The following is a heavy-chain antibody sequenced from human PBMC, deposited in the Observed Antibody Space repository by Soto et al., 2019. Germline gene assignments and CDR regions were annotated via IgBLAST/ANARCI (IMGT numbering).Heavy chain of an antibody. Sequence: VKVSCKASGYTFTYYHVHWVRQAPGQGLEWMGIINPNGGDTTYAQKFQGRVTMTRDTSTSTVYMEVSSLRSEDTALYYCARVPYSYGLFFYLDYWGQGTPVTVSS. D-gene: IGHD5-18*01. CDR3: ARVPYSYGLFFYLDY. V-gene: IGHV1-46*01. CDR1: GYTFTYYH. CDR2: INPNGGDT. J-gene: IGHJ4*02.